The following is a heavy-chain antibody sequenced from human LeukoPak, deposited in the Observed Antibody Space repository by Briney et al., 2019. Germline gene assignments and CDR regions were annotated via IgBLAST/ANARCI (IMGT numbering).Heavy chain of an antibody. J-gene: IGHJ4*02. Sequence: GGSLRLSCAASGFTFSSYSMNWVRQAPGKGLEWVSSISSSSSYIYYAASVKGRLTISRENAKNSLYLQMNSLRAEATAVYSCARDLAAAGINWGQGTLVTVSS. CDR2: ISSSSSYI. CDR3: ARDLAAAGIN. CDR1: GFTFSSYS. V-gene: IGHV3-21*01. D-gene: IGHD6-13*01.